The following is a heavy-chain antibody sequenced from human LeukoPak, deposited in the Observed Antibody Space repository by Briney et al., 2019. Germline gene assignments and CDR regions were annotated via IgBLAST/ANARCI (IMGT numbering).Heavy chain of an antibody. CDR1: GFTFSSYG. D-gene: IGHD7-27*01. Sequence: GGSLRLSCAASGFTFSSYGMHWVRQAPGKGLEWVAVIWYDGSNKYYADSVKGRFTSSRDNSKNTLYLQMNSLRAEDTAVYYCARDAGEVDAFDIWGQGTMVTVSS. CDR3: ARDAGEVDAFDI. V-gene: IGHV3-33*01. J-gene: IGHJ3*02. CDR2: IWYDGSNK.